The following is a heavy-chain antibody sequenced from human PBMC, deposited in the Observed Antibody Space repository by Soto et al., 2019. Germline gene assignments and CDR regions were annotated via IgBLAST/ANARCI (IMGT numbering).Heavy chain of an antibody. CDR2: IKQDGSEK. Sequence: GGSLRLSCGASGFTFSSYWMSWVRQAPGKGLEWVANIKQDGSEKYYVDSVKGRFTISRDNAKNSLYLQMNSLRAEDTAVYYCARASVVPAAPLYYYYYGMDVWGQGTTVTVSS. CDR1: GFTFSSYW. D-gene: IGHD2-2*01. J-gene: IGHJ6*02. V-gene: IGHV3-7*01. CDR3: ARASVVPAAPLYYYYYGMDV.